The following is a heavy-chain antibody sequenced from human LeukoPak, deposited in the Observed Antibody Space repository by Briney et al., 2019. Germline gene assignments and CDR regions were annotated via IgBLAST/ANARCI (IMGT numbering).Heavy chain of an antibody. J-gene: IGHJ3*02. V-gene: IGHV3-48*04. CDR2: ISSSGSSI. CDR3: AREGALTVTKDAFDI. Sequence: GGSLRLSCAASGFTFSTYGMHWVRQAPGKGLEWVSYISSSGSSIYYADSVKGRFTLSRDNAKNSLYLQMNSLRAEDTAVYYCAREGALTVTKDAFDIWGQGTMVTVSS. CDR1: GFTFSTYG. D-gene: IGHD4-17*01.